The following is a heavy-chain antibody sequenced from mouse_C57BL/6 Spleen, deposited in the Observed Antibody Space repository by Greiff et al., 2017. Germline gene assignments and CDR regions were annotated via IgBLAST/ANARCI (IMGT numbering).Heavy chain of an antibody. D-gene: IGHD1-1*01. CDR2: IYPGDGDT. CDR1: GYAFSSSW. Sequence: VQLQQSGAELVKPGASVKISCKASGYAFSSSWMNWVKQRPGKGLEWIGQIYPGDGDTNYNGKFKGKATLTADKSSSSAYMQLSSLTSEDSAVYFCARSGYYGSSYFDYWGQGTTLTVSS. CDR3: ARSGYYGSSYFDY. J-gene: IGHJ2*01. V-gene: IGHV1-80*01.